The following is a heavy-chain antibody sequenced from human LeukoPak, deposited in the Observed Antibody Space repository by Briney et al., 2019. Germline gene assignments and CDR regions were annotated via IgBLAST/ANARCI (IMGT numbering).Heavy chain of an antibody. CDR3: ARVRDPLCLDY. V-gene: IGHV4-38-2*01. CDR1: GYSISSGYY. D-gene: IGHD2-2*01. J-gene: IGHJ4*02. CDR2: IYHSGST. Sequence: SETLSLTCAVSGYSISSGYYWGWIRQPPGKGLEWIGSIYHSGSTYYNPSLKSRVTISVDTSKNQFSLKLSSVTAADTAVYYCARVRDPLCLDYWGQGTLVTVSS.